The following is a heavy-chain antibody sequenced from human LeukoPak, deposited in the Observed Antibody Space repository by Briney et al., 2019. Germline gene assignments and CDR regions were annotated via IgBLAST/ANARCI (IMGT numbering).Heavy chain of an antibody. Sequence: ASVKVSCKASGYNFGNFGITWVRQAPGQRLEWMGCISGYKENTKYAEKFQDRVTMTSDGHTTTAYLEVRSLRSDDTAIYYCARAFSRQQLSSWGQGTLVIVSS. CDR1: GYNFGNFG. CDR2: ISGYKENT. CDR3: ARAFSRQQLSS. D-gene: IGHD6-13*01. J-gene: IGHJ5*02. V-gene: IGHV1-18*01.